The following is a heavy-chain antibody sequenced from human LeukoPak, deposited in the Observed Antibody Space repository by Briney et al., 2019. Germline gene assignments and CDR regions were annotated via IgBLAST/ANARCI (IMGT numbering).Heavy chain of an antibody. Sequence: PSETLSLTCTVSGGSISSTSYYWGWIRQPPGKGLEWIGNIYYSGSTYYNPSLKSRVTISVDTSKNQLSLKLSSVTAADTAVYYCASCKSSAASDAFDIWGQGTMVTVSS. V-gene: IGHV4-39*01. CDR1: GGSISSTSYY. D-gene: IGHD6-25*01. CDR2: IYYSGST. J-gene: IGHJ3*02. CDR3: ASCKSSAASDAFDI.